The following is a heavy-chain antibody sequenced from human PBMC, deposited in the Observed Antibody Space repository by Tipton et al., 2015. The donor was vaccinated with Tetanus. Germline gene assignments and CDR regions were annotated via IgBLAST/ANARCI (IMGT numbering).Heavy chain of an antibody. J-gene: IGHJ6*03. D-gene: IGHD6-13*01. CDR3: ARSEQQLVRGYYYYYYMDV. CDR1: GGSISSGGYS. Sequence: TLSLTCAVSGGSISSGGYSWSWIRQPPGKGLEWIGYIYHSGSTYYNPSLKSRVTISVDTSKNQFSLKLSSVTAADTAVYYCARSEQQLVRGYYYYYYMDVWGKGTTVTVSS. CDR2: IYHSGST. V-gene: IGHV4-30-2*02.